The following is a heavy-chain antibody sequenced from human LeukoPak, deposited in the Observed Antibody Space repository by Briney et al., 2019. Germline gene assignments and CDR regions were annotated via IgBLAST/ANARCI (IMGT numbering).Heavy chain of an antibody. V-gene: IGHV3-30*04. D-gene: IGHD6-19*01. CDR2: ISYDGSNK. CDR3: ARDQSSGWPYYYYYGMDV. CDR1: GFTFSSYA. Sequence: SGGSLRLSCAASGFTFSSYAMHWVRQAPGKGLEWVAVISYDGSNKYYADSVKGRFTISRDNSKNTLYLQMNSLRAEDTAVYYCARDQSSGWPYYYYYGMDVWGQGTTVTVSS. J-gene: IGHJ6*02.